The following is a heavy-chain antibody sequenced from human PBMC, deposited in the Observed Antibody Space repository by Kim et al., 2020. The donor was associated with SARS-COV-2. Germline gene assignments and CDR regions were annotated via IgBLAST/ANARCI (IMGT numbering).Heavy chain of an antibody. D-gene: IGHD3-22*01. Sequence: AQKFQGRVTMTRTTSISTAYMELSSLRSEDTAVYYCARVGQRDSSDFDYWGQGTLVTVSS. J-gene: IGHJ4*02. CDR3: ARVGQRDSSDFDY. V-gene: IGHV1-8*01.